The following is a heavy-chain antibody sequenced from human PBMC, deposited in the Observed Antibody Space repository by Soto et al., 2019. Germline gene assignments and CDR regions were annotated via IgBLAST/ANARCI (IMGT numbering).Heavy chain of an antibody. CDR2: IWYDGNNK. D-gene: IGHD2-21*01. Sequence: GGSLRLSCAASGFTFSSYDMHWVRQAPGKGLEWVAVIWYDGNNKYYADSVKGRFTISRDNSKNTLYVQMTSLRAEDTAIYYCARGLHSLFDYWGQGTLVTVSS. V-gene: IGHV3-33*01. CDR1: GFTFSSYD. J-gene: IGHJ4*02. CDR3: ARGLHSLFDY.